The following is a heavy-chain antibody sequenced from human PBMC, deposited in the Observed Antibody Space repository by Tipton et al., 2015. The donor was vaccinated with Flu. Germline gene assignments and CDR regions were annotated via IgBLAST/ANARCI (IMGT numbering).Heavy chain of an antibody. Sequence: LRLSCAVSGYSISSGYYWGWIRQPPGKGLEWIGSIYHSGSTYYNPSLKSRVTISVDTSKNQFSLKLSSVTAAGTAVYYCARHPSSLGAFDIWGQGTMVTVSS. CDR1: GYSISSGYY. J-gene: IGHJ3*02. V-gene: IGHV4-38-2*01. CDR3: ARHPSSLGAFDI. CDR2: IYHSGST. D-gene: IGHD7-27*01.